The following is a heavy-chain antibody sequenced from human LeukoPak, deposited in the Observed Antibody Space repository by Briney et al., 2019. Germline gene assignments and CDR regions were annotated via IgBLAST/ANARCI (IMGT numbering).Heavy chain of an antibody. V-gene: IGHV3-23*01. Sequence: GGSLRLSCTASGFTFSSYAMSWVRRAPGKGLEWVSAISGSGGSTYYADSVKGRFTISRDNSKNTLYLQMNSLRAEDTAVYYCAIPPYPRPMIVVPWGQGTLVTVSS. CDR2: ISGSGGST. CDR1: GFTFSSYA. CDR3: AIPPYPRPMIVVP. D-gene: IGHD3-22*01. J-gene: IGHJ5*02.